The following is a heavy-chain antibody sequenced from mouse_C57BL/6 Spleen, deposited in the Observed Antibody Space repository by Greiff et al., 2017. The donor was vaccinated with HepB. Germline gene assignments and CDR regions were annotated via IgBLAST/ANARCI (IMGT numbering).Heavy chain of an antibody. D-gene: IGHD1-1*01. Sequence: EVQLQQSGPELVKPGASVKMSCKASGYTFTDYNMHWVKQSHGKSLEWIGYINPNNGGTSYNQKFKGKATLTVNKSSSTAYMELRSLTSEDSAVYYCAREATTVVDYFDYWGQGTTLPVSS. CDR3: AREATTVVDYFDY. V-gene: IGHV1-22*01. CDR2: INPNNGGT. J-gene: IGHJ2*01. CDR1: GYTFTDYN.